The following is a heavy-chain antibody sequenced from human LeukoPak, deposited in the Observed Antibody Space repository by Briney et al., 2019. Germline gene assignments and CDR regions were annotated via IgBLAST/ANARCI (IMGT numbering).Heavy chain of an antibody. Sequence: GGSLRLSCAASGFTFSSYGIHGVRQAPGKGLEWVAFIRYDGSNKYYADSVKGRFTISRDNSKNTLYLQMNSLRAEDTAVYYCAKDRGLYSYGYASFDYWGQGTLVTVSS. J-gene: IGHJ4*02. V-gene: IGHV3-30*02. CDR2: IRYDGSNK. CDR3: AKDRGLYSYGYASFDY. D-gene: IGHD5-18*01. CDR1: GFTFSSYG.